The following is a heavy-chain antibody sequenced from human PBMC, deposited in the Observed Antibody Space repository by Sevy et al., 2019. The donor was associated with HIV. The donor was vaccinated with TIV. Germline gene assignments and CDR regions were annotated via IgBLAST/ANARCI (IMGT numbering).Heavy chain of an antibody. Sequence: GGSLILSCAASGFTFSNYAMTWVRQAPGKGLEWVSGISGSGGSTNYADSVKGRFTISRDNSKNTLYLQMNSLRAEDTAVYYCAKSLEYCTNGVCGYSDYWGQGTLVTVSS. CDR2: ISGSGGST. D-gene: IGHD2-8*01. J-gene: IGHJ4*02. V-gene: IGHV3-23*01. CDR1: GFTFSNYA. CDR3: AKSLEYCTNGVCGYSDY.